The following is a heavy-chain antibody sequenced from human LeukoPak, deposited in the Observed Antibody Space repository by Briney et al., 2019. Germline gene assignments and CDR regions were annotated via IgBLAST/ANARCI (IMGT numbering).Heavy chain of an antibody. J-gene: IGHJ6*02. CDR1: GGSISSSNW. D-gene: IGHD3-16*01. CDR2: IYHSGST. V-gene: IGHV4-4*02. CDR3: ARDWGFPLYGMDV. Sequence: PSGTLSPTCAVSGGSISSSNWWSWVRQPPGKGLEWIGEIYHSGSTYYNPSLKSRVTISVDRSKNQFSLKLSSVTAADTAVYYCARDWGFPLYGMDVWGQGTTVTVSS.